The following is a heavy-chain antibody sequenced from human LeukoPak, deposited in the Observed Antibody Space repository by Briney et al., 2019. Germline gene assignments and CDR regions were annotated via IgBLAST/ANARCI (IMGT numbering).Heavy chain of an antibody. V-gene: IGHV3-74*01. CDR1: EITFGNNW. Sequence: GGSLRLSCAASEITFGNNWMHWVRQGPGKGLVWISRINSDGGGAIYADSVKGRFTVSRDNAKNTLYLQMNSLRAEDTAVYYCARDVPHNWFDTWGQGTLVTVSS. CDR2: INSDGGGA. J-gene: IGHJ5*02. CDR3: ARDVPHNWFDT.